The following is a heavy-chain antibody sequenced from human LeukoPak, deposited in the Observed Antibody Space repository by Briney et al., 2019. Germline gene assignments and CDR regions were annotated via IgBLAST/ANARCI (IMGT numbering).Heavy chain of an antibody. CDR1: GFTFSSYS. CDR3: ARDRPYDSGRERYFDY. Sequence: GGSLRLSCAASGFTFSSYSMNWVRQAPGKGLEWVSYISSSGSTIYYADSVKGRFTISRDNAKNSLYLQMNSLRAEDTAVYYCARDRPYDSGRERYFDYWGQGTLVTVSS. V-gene: IGHV3-48*04. D-gene: IGHD3-10*01. J-gene: IGHJ4*02. CDR2: ISSSGSTI.